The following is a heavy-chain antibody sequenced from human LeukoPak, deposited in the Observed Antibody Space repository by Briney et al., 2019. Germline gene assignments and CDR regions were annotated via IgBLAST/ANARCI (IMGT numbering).Heavy chain of an antibody. CDR3: ARDRGRAGSSWMSWFDP. J-gene: IGHJ5*02. D-gene: IGHD6-13*01. Sequence: GGSLRLSCAASGFTFSSYAMSWVRQAPGKGLEWVSAISGSGGSTYYADSVKGRFTISRDNAKNSLYLQMNSLRAEDTAVYYCARDRGRAGSSWMSWFDPWGQGTLVTVSS. CDR2: ISGSGGST. CDR1: GFTFSSYA. V-gene: IGHV3-23*01.